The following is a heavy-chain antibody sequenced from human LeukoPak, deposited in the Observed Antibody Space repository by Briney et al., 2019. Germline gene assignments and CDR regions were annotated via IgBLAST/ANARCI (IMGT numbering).Heavy chain of an antibody. CDR1: GFTFSSYA. CDR3: ARLYGRAGNRFGESILP. Sequence: PGGSLRLSCAASGFTFSSYAMSWVRQAPGKGLEWVSAISGSGGSTYYADSVKGRFTISRDNSKNTLYLQMNSLRAEDTAVYYCARLYGRAGNRFGESILPWGQGTLVTVSS. J-gene: IGHJ4*02. V-gene: IGHV3-23*01. D-gene: IGHD3-10*01. CDR2: ISGSGGST.